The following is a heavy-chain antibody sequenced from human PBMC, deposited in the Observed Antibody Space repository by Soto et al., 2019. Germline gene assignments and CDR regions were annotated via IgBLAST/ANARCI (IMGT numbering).Heavy chain of an antibody. V-gene: IGHV3-21*01. D-gene: IGHD2-2*01. J-gene: IGHJ4*02. CDR1: GFAFNNYG. CDR3: AREDSIIIPAVSDF. CDR2: ISKSDYT. Sequence: GGTLRLSCTVSGFAFNNYGINWVRQAPGKGLEWVSSISKSDYTYYSDSVKGRYAISRDNAKSSVSLQMNTLRVEDTAVYYCAREDSIIIPAVSDFWGQGTLVTVSS.